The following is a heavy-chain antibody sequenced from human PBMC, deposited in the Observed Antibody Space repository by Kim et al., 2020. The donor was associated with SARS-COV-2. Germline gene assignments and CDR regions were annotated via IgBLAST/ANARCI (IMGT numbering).Heavy chain of an antibody. V-gene: IGHV3-33*01. CDR2: IWYDEKSA. CDR3: ASAFYYSTADALDI. J-gene: IGHJ3*02. Sequence: GGSLRLSCAASGFIFSTYGMHWVRQAPGKGLEWVAVIWYDEKSAYYADSVKGRFTISRDNSKGTVYLQMNSLRAEDTAVYYCASAFYYSTADALDIWGQGTMVTVSS. CDR1: GFIFSTYG. D-gene: IGHD3-10*01.